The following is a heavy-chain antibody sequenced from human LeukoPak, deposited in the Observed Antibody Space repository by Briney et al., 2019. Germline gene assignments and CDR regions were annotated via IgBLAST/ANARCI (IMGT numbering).Heavy chain of an antibody. Sequence: ASVKVSCKASGYTFTDPYIHWVRQAPGQGLEWMGWITPDSGGTNYAQKFQGRVTMTRDTSITTAYMELSRLRSDDTALYYCARVDCYDFHFDYWGQGTLVTVSS. V-gene: IGHV1-2*02. CDR1: GYTFTDPY. J-gene: IGHJ4*02. CDR3: ARVDCYDFHFDY. D-gene: IGHD2-21*01. CDR2: ITPDSGGT.